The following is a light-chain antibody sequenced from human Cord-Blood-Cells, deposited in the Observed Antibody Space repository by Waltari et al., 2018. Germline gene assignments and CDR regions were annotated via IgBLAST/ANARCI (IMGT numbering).Light chain of an antibody. V-gene: IGLV3-1*01. CDR2: QDS. Sequence: SYELTQPPSVSVSPGQTASITCSGDNLGDKYACWYQQKPGQSPVPVIYQDSKRPAGIPERFSGSNSGNTATLTISGTQAMDEADDYCQAWDSSTVVFGGGTKLTVL. CDR3: QAWDSSTVV. CDR1: NLGDKY. J-gene: IGLJ2*01.